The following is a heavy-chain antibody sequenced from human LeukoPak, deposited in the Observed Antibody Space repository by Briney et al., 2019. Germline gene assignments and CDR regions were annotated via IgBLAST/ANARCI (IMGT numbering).Heavy chain of an antibody. CDR1: GGSISSGDYY. J-gene: IGHJ4*02. V-gene: IGHV4-30-4*01. CDR3: ARDDGFVDY. D-gene: IGHD3-10*01. CDR2: IYYSGST. Sequence: SETLSLTCTVSGGSISSGDYYWSWIRQPPGKGLEWIGYIYYSGSTYYSPSLKSRVTISVDTSKNQSSLKLSSVTAADTAVYYCARDDGFVDYWGQGTLVTVSS.